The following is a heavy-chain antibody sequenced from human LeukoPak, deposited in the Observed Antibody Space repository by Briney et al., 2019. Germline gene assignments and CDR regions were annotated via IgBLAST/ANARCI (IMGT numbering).Heavy chain of an antibody. CDR3: ARSITVAAHDAFDI. V-gene: IGHV1-46*03. J-gene: IGHJ3*02. Sequence: ATVKVSCRASGYIFTTYYMHWVRQAPGQGLEWMGVINPNDDSTHYTQKFQDRVTMTTHTYTRTLYMAASSQRSEHAPVYYCARSITVAAHDAFDIWGLGTVVTVSS. CDR1: GYIFTTYY. D-gene: IGHD1-20*01. CDR2: INPNDDST.